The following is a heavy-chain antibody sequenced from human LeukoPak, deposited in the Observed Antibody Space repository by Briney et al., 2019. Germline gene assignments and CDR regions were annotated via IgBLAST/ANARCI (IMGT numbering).Heavy chain of an antibody. CDR2: INWNGGST. Sequence: GGSLRLSCAASGFTFDDHGMTWVRQAPGKGLEWLSGINWNGGSTGYADSVKGRFTISRDNAKNSLYLQMNSLRAEDTALYYCARTRGLLRDYYYYYMDVWGKGTTVTVSS. CDR1: GFTFDDHG. J-gene: IGHJ6*03. D-gene: IGHD1-26*01. V-gene: IGHV3-20*04. CDR3: ARTRGLLRDYYYYYMDV.